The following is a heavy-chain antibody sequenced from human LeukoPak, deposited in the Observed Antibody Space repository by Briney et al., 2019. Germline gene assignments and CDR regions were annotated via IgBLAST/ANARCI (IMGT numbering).Heavy chain of an antibody. D-gene: IGHD6-6*01. Sequence: ASVKVSCKASGYTFTGYYMHWVRQAPGQGLEWTGWINPNSGGTNYAQKFQGRVTMTRDTSISTAYMELSRLRSDDTAVYYCARGVTSIARFDPWGQGTLVTVSS. CDR2: INPNSGGT. CDR1: GYTFTGYY. CDR3: ARGVTSIARFDP. V-gene: IGHV1-2*02. J-gene: IGHJ5*02.